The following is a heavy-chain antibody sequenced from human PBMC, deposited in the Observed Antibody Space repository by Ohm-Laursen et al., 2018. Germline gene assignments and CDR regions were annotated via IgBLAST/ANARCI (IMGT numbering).Heavy chain of an antibody. CDR2: ISPDNGKT. V-gene: IGHV1-18*01. Sequence: GASVKVSCKASGYTFSNYGISWVRQAPGQGLEWMGWISPDNGKTKYVESLQGRVTMTTDTSTSTAYMELRSLTSDDTAVYYCARGTRDLDYWGQGTLVTVSS. D-gene: IGHD5-24*01. J-gene: IGHJ4*02. CDR3: ARGTRDLDY. CDR1: GYTFSNYG.